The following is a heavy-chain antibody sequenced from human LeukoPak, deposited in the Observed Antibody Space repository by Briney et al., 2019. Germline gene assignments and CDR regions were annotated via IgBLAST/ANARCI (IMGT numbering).Heavy chain of an antibody. J-gene: IGHJ5*02. Sequence: GRSLRLSCAASGFTLSSYAMHWVRQAPGKGLEWVAVISYDGSNKYYADSVKGRFTISRDNSKNTLYLQMNSLRAEDTAVYYCARDRAYCSSTSCYSPGDNWFDPWGQGTLVTVSS. V-gene: IGHV3-30-3*01. D-gene: IGHD2-2*02. CDR1: GFTLSSYA. CDR3: ARDRAYCSSTSCYSPGDNWFDP. CDR2: ISYDGSNK.